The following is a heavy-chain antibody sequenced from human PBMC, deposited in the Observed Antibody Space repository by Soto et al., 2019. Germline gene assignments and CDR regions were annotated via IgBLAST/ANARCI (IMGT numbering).Heavy chain of an antibody. CDR3: ARDNQELLFHYYYSYGMDV. CDR1: GFTFSSYW. Sequence: PGGSLRLSCAASGFTFSSYWMSWVRQAPGKGLEWVANIKQDGIEKYYVDSVKGRFTISRDNAKNSLYLQMNSLRAEDTAVYYCARDNQELLFHYYYSYGMDVWGQRTTVTFSS. CDR2: IKQDGIEK. D-gene: IGHD1-7*01. J-gene: IGHJ6*02. V-gene: IGHV3-7*03.